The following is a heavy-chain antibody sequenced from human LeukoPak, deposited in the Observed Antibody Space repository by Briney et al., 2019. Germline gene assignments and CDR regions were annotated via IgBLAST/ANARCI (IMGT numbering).Heavy chain of an antibody. J-gene: IGHJ4*02. CDR1: GFTFSSYG. Sequence: PGGSLRLSCAASGFTFSSYGVSWVRQAPGKGLEWVSIISRSGDSTNYADSVKGRFTISRDNFKNTVDLQMNSLRAEDTAVYYCARGYEGYYWGQGTLVTVSS. V-gene: IGHV3-23*01. CDR3: ARGYEGYY. CDR2: ISRSGDST. D-gene: IGHD5-12*01.